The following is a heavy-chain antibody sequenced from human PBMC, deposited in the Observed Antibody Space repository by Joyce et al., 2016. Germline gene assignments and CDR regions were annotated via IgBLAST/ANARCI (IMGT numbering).Heavy chain of an antibody. Sequence: EVQLVESGGGLVQPGGSLRLSCAASGFHFSTYWMGWVRQAPGKRVEEVAIIKQDGSEKYYLDSVKGRFTISRDNAKNSLYLQMNSLRVEDTAVYYCARGQDFYGSGSQPLDCWGQGTLVTVSS. J-gene: IGHJ4*02. D-gene: IGHD3-10*01. CDR2: IKQDGSEK. CDR1: GFHFSTYW. V-gene: IGHV3-7*01. CDR3: ARGQDFYGSGSQPLDC.